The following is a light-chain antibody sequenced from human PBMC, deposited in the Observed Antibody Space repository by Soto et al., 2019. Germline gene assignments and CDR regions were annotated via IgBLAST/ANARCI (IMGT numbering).Light chain of an antibody. Sequence: EIVMTQSPATLSVSPGGRATLSCRASQSINNKVAWYQQKPGQAPRLLIYGASTRATGISDRFSGSGSGTDFTLTISRLEPEDFAVYYCQQYGSSGTFGQGTKV. J-gene: IGKJ1*01. V-gene: IGKV3-20*01. CDR1: QSINNK. CDR2: GAS. CDR3: QQYGSSGT.